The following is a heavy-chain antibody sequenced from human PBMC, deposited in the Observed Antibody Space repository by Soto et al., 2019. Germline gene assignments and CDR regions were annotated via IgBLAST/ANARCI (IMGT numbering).Heavy chain of an antibody. Sequence: QVQLVQSGAEVKESGASVKVSCKASGYTFTGHYIHWVRQAPGQGFEWVGEIGPKNGDTRYAQKFQGWVAMTKDSSITTVYMELSNLSPDDTAVYYCGRGRSGEIGVFYWGQGTLVTVHS. J-gene: IGHJ4*02. D-gene: IGHD1-26*01. V-gene: IGHV1-2*04. CDR2: IGPKNGDT. CDR1: GYTFTGHY. CDR3: GRGRSGEIGVFY.